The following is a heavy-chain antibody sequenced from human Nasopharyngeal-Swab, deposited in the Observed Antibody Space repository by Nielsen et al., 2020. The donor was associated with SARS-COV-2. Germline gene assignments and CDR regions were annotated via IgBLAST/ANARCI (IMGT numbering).Heavy chain of an antibody. CDR3: AAGADYYYYYMDV. D-gene: IGHD1-26*01. CDR1: GYTFTSYA. J-gene: IGHJ6*03. Sequence: SVKVSRKASGYTFTSYAMNWVRQAPGQGLEWMGRIIPILGIANYAQKFQGRVTITADKSTSTAYMELSSLRSEDTAVYYCAAGADYYYYYMDVWGKGTTVTVSS. CDR2: IIPILGIA. V-gene: IGHV1-69*04.